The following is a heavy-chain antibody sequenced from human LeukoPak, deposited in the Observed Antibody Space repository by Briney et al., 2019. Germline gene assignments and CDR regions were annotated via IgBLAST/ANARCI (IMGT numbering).Heavy chain of an antibody. Sequence: SQTLSLTCTVSGYSISSGYYWGWIRQPPGKGLEWIGYIYYSGSTNYNPSLKSRVTISVDTSKNQFSLKLSSVTAADTAVYYCARDRSSGSYSEYYFDYWGQGTLVTVSS. D-gene: IGHD1-26*01. V-gene: IGHV4-38-2*02. J-gene: IGHJ4*02. CDR3: ARDRSSGSYSEYYFDY. CDR2: IYYSGST. CDR1: GYSISSGYY.